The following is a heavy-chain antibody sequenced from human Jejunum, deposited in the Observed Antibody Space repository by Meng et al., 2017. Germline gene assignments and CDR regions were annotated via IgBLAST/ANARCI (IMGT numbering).Heavy chain of an antibody. J-gene: IGHJ4*02. Sequence: QGQLQESGPGLVRPLATLSLICTVSGGSVSRAGYQWGWIRQPPGKGLEWIGYASTNYNPSLKSRVTISLDTSRNQFSLSLSSVTAADTAVYYCARDHMGSLDYWGQGILVTVSS. CDR3: ARDHMGSLDY. V-gene: IGHV4-61*08. D-gene: IGHD1-26*01. CDR2: AST. CDR1: GGSVSRAGYQ.